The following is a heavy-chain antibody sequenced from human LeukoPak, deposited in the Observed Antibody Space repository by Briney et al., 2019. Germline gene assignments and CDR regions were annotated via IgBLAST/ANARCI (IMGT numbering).Heavy chain of an antibody. CDR1: GFTFSSYA. V-gene: IGHV3-23*01. CDR3: ARLWFGELSQDY. CDR2: ISGSGGST. D-gene: IGHD3-10*01. Sequence: PGGSLRLSCAASGFTFSSYAMSWVRQAPGKGLEWVSAISGSGGSTYYADSVKGRFTISRDNSKNTLYLQMNSLRAEDTAVYYCARLWFGELSQDYWGQGTLVTVSS. J-gene: IGHJ4*02.